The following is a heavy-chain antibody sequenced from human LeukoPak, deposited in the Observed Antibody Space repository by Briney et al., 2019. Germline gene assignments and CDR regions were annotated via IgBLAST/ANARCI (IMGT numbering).Heavy chain of an antibody. CDR1: GGSISSYY. CDR2: IYTSGST. J-gene: IGHJ5*02. V-gene: IGHV4-4*07. D-gene: IGHD5-12*01. CDR3: ARAGYSGYVQFDP. Sequence: PSETLSLTCTVSGGSISSYYWSWIRQPAGKGLEWIGRIYTSGSTNYNPSLKSRVTISVDKSKNQFSLKLSSVAAADTAVYYCARAGYSGYVQFDPWGQGTLVTVSS.